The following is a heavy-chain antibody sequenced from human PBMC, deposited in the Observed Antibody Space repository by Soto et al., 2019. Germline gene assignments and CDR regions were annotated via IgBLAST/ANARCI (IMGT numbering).Heavy chain of an antibody. CDR3: AREEVRGPAAKGGMDV. V-gene: IGHV4-31*03. CDR2: IYYSGST. D-gene: IGHD2-2*01. CDR1: GGSISSGGYY. Sequence: PSETLSLTCTVSGGSISSGGYYWSWIRQHPGKGLEWIGYIYYSGSTYYNPSLKSRVTISVDTSKNQFSLKLSSVTAADTAVYYCAREEVRGPAAKGGMDVWGQGTTVTVSS. J-gene: IGHJ6*02.